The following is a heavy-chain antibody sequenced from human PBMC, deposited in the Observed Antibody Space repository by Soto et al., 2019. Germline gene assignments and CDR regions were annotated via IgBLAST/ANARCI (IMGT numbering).Heavy chain of an antibody. CDR2: INPNSGGT. Sequence: ASVKVSCKASGYTFTGYYMHWVRQAPGQGLEWMGWINPNSGGTNYAQKFQGWVTMTRDTSISTAYMELSRLRSDDTAVYYCARGLRITIFGVVINRPENYYYYGMDVWGRGTTVTVSS. J-gene: IGHJ6*02. D-gene: IGHD3-3*01. CDR1: GYTFTGYY. CDR3: ARGLRITIFGVVINRPENYYYYGMDV. V-gene: IGHV1-2*04.